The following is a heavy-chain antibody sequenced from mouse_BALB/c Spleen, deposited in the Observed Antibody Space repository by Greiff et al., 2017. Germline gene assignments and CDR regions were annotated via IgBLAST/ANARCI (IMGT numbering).Heavy chain of an antibody. J-gene: IGHJ1*01. CDR1: GYSITSGYY. CDR2: ISYDGSN. D-gene: IGHD4-1*01. CDR3: ARANWDVDFDV. Sequence: EVQLQESGPGLVKPSQSLSLTCSVTGYSITSGYYWNWIRQFPGNKLEWMGYISYDGSNNYNPSLKNRISITRDTSKNQFFLKLNSVTTEDTATYYCARANWDVDFDVWGAGTTVTVSS. V-gene: IGHV3-6*02.